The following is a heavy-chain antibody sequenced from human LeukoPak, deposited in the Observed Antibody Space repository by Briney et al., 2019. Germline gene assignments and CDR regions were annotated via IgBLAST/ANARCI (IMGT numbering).Heavy chain of an antibody. CDR2: INHSGST. J-gene: IGHJ3*02. V-gene: IGHV4-34*01. CDR1: GGSFSGYY. D-gene: IGHD3-10*01. CDR3: ARRGVAWKETYYYGSGSYYNI. Sequence: SETLSLTCAVYGGSFSGYYWSWIRQPPGKGLEWIGEINHSGSTNYNPSLKSRVTISVDTFKNQFSLKLSSVTAADTAVYYCARRGVAWKETYYYGSGSYYNIWGQGTMVTVSS.